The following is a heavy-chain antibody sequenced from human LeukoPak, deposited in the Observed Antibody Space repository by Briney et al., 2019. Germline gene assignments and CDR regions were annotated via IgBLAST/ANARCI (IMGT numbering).Heavy chain of an antibody. CDR2: ISYDGSNK. CDR3: AKEFKPGPFCSSTSCLSYYYYGMDV. D-gene: IGHD2-2*01. CDR1: GLTFSSSW. V-gene: IGHV3-30*18. J-gene: IGHJ6*02. Sequence: GGSLRLSCAVSGLTFSSSWMDWVRQAPGKGLEWVAVISYDGSNKYYADSVKGRFTISRDNSKNTLYLQMNSLRAEDTAVYYCAKEFKPGPFCSSTSCLSYYYYGMDVWGQGTTVTVSS.